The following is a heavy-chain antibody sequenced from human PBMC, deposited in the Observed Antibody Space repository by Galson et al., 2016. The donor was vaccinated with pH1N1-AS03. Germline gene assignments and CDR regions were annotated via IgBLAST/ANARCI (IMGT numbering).Heavy chain of an antibody. CDR3: ANRGDTLGFFES. J-gene: IGHJ4*02. D-gene: IGHD4-17*01. V-gene: IGHV3-9*01. CDR1: GFTFDDYT. Sequence: SLRLSCAASGFTFDDYTMHWVRHAPGKGLEWVSSITWNSGRIVYADSVKGRFTISRDSAKTSLYLQMNSLSVEDTAFYYCANRGDTLGFFESWGQGTLVTVSS. CDR2: ITWNSGRI.